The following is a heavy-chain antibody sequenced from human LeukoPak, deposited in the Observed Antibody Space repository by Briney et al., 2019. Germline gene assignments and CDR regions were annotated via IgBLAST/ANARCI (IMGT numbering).Heavy chain of an antibody. V-gene: IGHV4-34*01. CDR2: INHSGST. J-gene: IGHJ4*02. CDR3: GRDLNAGVDC. CDR1: GGSFSGYY. D-gene: IGHD7-27*01. Sequence: SETLSLTCAVYGGSFSGYYWSWIRQPPGKGLEWIGEINHSGSTNYNPSLKSRVTISVDTSKNQFSLQLNSVTPEDTAVYYRGRDLNAGVDCWGQGTLVTVSS.